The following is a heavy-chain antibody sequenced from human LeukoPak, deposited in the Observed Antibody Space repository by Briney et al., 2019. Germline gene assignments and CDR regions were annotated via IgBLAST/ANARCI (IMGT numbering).Heavy chain of an antibody. Sequence: SETLSLTCTVSGGSISSSSYYWGWIRPPPGKGLEWIGSIYYSGSTYYNPSLKSRVTISVDTSKNQFSLKLSSVTAADTAVCYCARHSWRYCSSTSCLNWFDPWGQGTLVTVSS. CDR2: IYYSGST. V-gene: IGHV4-39*01. J-gene: IGHJ5*02. CDR3: ARHSWRYCSSTSCLNWFDP. D-gene: IGHD2-2*01. CDR1: GGSISSSSYY.